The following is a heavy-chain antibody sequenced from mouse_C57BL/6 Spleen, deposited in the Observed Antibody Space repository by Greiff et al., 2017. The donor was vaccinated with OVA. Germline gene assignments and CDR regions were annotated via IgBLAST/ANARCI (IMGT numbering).Heavy chain of an antibody. D-gene: IGHD1-1*01. CDR3: AKSYGSSWYFDV. CDR2: ISSGSSSI. Sequence: EVHLVESGGGLVKPGGSLTLSCAASGFTFSDYGMYWVRQAPEKGLEWVAYISSGSSSIYYAATVKGRFTISRDNAKNTLFLQMSSLRSEDTAMYYCAKSYGSSWYFDVWGTGTTVTVSS. CDR1: GFTFSDYG. J-gene: IGHJ1*03. V-gene: IGHV5-17*01.